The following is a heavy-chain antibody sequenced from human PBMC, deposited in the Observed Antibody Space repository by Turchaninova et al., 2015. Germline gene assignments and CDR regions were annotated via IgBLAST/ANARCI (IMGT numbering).Heavy chain of an antibody. Sequence: EEHLVESGGGLVQPGESMRLSCSAFGFSISAYWVSWVGQAEGKGLGGGADKKPGVSDKSYLGSVKGRLPIAGDNTEGSLYLQMSSLRVEDTAVYYCARDEYHNGGSGWPYFLYWGQGTLVTVSS. CDR2: KKPGVSDK. J-gene: IGHJ4*02. CDR1: GFSISAYW. D-gene: IGHD3-22*01. V-gene: IGHV3-7*01. CDR3: ARDEYHNGGSGWPYFLY.